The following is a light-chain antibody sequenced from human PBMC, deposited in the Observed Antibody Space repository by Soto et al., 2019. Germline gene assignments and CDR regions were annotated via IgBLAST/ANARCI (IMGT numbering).Light chain of an antibody. J-gene: IGKJ5*01. Sequence: EIVLTQSPGPLSLSPGEIATLSCRASQSVSSTYLAWYQQKPGQAPGILIYRTSTRATGIPDRFSGSGSGTDFTLTISRLEPEDFAVYYCQQFGSSVTFGQGTRLEIK. CDR3: QQFGSSVT. CDR2: RTS. CDR1: QSVSSTY. V-gene: IGKV3-20*01.